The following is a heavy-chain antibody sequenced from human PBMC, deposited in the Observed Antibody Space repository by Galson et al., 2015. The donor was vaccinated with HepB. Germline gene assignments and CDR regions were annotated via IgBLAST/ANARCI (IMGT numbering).Heavy chain of an antibody. CDR2: FTGSGSST. Sequence: SLKLSCAASGFTFDNYAMSWVRQAPGQGLEWVSTFTGSGSSTYYADSVKGRFTMTRDNFKNTLYLQMNSLRAEDTAVYFCAGREWSPRNYYYYIDVWGKGTTVTVSS. D-gene: IGHD3-3*01. J-gene: IGHJ6*03. V-gene: IGHV3-23*01. CDR3: AGREWSPRNYYYYIDV. CDR1: GFTFDNYA.